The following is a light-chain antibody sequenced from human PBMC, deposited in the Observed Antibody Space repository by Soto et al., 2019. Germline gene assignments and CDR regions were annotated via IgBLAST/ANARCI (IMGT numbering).Light chain of an antibody. CDR3: QEYNTWPWT. CDR2: GAS. V-gene: IGKV3-15*01. CDR1: QSVNNN. Sequence: QSPATLSVSPGERATLSCRASQSVNNNLAWYQQKLGQAPRVLIYGASTRATGIPARFTGSGSGTEFILTITSLQSEDSAVYYCQEYNTWPWTFGQGTKVDIK. J-gene: IGKJ1*01.